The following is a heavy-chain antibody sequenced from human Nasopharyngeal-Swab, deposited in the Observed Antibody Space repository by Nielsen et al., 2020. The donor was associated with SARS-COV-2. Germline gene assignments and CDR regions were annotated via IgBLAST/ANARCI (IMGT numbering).Heavy chain of an antibody. Sequence: SETLSLTCAVYGGSFSGYYWSWIRQPPGKGLEWIGEINHSGSTNYNPSLKGRVTISVDTSKNQFSLKLSSVTAADTAVYYCARGPLGYCTGGVCYGLDYWGQGTLVTVSS. D-gene: IGHD2-8*02. J-gene: IGHJ4*02. V-gene: IGHV4-34*01. CDR2: INHSGST. CDR3: ARGPLGYCTGGVCYGLDY. CDR1: GGSFSGYY.